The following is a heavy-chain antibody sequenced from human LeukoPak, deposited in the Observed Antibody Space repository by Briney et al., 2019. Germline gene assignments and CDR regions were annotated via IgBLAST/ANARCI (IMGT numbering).Heavy chain of an antibody. Sequence: GESLKISCKGFGYSFTSYWIGWVRQMPGKGLEWMGIIYPRDSDTRYSPSFQGQVTMSVDKSISTAYLQWSSLKASDTAMYFRAISLYCASTSCYDCWGQGTLVTVSS. CDR1: GYSFTSYW. CDR2: IYPRDSDT. J-gene: IGHJ4*02. CDR3: AISLYCASTSCYDC. V-gene: IGHV5-51*01. D-gene: IGHD2-2*01.